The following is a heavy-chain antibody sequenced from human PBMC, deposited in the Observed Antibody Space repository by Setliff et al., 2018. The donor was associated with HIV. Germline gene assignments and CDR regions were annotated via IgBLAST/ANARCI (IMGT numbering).Heavy chain of an antibody. CDR2: IYYGGRT. CDR3: ALTGHRLLRGYMDV. CDR1: GASISSSSYY. J-gene: IGHJ6*03. D-gene: IGHD2-15*01. Sequence: SETLSLTCSVSGASISSSSYYWGWLRQPPGKGLEWIGTIYYGGRTYYDESLKSRVTISLDTSKNQFSLKLKSVTAADTAVYYCALTGHRLLRGYMDVWGKGTTVTVSS. V-gene: IGHV4-39*07.